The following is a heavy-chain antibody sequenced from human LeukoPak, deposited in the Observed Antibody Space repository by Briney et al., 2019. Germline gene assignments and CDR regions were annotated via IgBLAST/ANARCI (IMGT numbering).Heavy chain of an antibody. J-gene: IGHJ5*02. V-gene: IGHV5-51*01. CDR1: GYSFTSYW. CDR2: IYPGDSDT. Sequence: GESLQISCKGSGYSFTSYWIGWVRPMPGKGREWMGIIYPGDSDTRYSPSFQGQVTISADKSISTAYLQWSSLKASDTAMYYCARSRGYCSGGSCYFTSHNWFDPWGQGTLVTVSS. CDR3: ARSRGYCSGGSCYFTSHNWFDP. D-gene: IGHD2-15*01.